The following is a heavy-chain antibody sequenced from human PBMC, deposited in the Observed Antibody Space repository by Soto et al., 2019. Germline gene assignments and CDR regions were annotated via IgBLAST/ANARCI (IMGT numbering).Heavy chain of an antibody. CDR1: GYTFTGYY. CDR2: INPETGGT. J-gene: IGHJ6*02. V-gene: IGHV1-2*02. D-gene: IGHD2-21*01. Sequence: ASVKVSCKASGYTFTGYYVHWVREAPGQGLEWMGWINPETGGTSYAQKFQGRVTLSRDTSINTAYLELSSLRFDDAAVYFCARERFQVISDGMDVWGQGTTVTVSS. CDR3: ARERFQVISDGMDV.